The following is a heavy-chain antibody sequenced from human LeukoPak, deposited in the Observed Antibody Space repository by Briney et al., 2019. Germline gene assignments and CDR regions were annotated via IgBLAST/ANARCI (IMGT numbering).Heavy chain of an antibody. Sequence: PGGSLRLSCAASGFMFSSYGMSWVRQAPGKGLEWVSAISGNGATTYYADSVKGRFTISGDNSKNTLYLRMNSLRVEDTAVYYCAKDLGWGLDYWGQGTLASVSS. D-gene: IGHD4-23*01. V-gene: IGHV3-23*01. CDR1: GFMFSSYG. CDR2: ISGNGATT. J-gene: IGHJ4*02. CDR3: AKDLGWGLDY.